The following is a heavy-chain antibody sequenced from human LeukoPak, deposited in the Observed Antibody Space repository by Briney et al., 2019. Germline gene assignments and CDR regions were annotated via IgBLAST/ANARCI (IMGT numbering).Heavy chain of an antibody. V-gene: IGHV3-30-3*01. CDR2: ISYVGSTK. CDR1: GFTFSSYD. J-gene: IGHJ4*02. D-gene: IGHD3-16*01. CDR3: SRETWVGVPGAYYFDY. Sequence: GRSLRLSCAASGFTFSSYDMHWVRQAPGKGLEWVAVISYVGSTKYYADSVKGRFTISRDNSKDTLYLQMNSLRAEDTAVYYCSRETWVGVPGAYYFDYGGQGTLVTVSS.